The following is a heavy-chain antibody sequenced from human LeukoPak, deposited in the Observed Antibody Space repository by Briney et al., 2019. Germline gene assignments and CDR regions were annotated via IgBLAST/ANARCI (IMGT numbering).Heavy chain of an antibody. CDR3: ARGPVTGDFDY. CDR2: INPNSGGT. V-gene: IGHV1-2*02. D-gene: IGHD7-27*01. Sequence: ASVKVSCKASGYTFTGYYMHWVRQAPGQGLEWMRWINPNSGGTNYAQKFQGRVTMTRDTSISTAYMELSSLRSDDMAVYYCARGPVTGDFDYWGQGALVTVSS. J-gene: IGHJ4*02. CDR1: GYTFTGYY.